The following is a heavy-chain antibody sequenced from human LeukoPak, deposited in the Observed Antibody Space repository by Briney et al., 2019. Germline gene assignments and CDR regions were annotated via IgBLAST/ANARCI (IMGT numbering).Heavy chain of an antibody. CDR3: ARDRWGGDYYDSSGPLDY. CDR2: IRSSSSTI. V-gene: IGHV3-48*01. Sequence: GGSLRLSCAASGFTFSSYSMNWVRQAPGKGLEWLSYIRSSSSTIYYADSVKGRFTISRDNAKNSVYLQMNSLRAEDTAVYYCARDRWGGDYYDSSGPLDYWGQGTLVTGSS. J-gene: IGHJ4*02. CDR1: GFTFSSYS. D-gene: IGHD3-22*01.